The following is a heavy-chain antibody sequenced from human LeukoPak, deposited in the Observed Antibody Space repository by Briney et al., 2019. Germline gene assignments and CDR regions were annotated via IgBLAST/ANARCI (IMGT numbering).Heavy chain of an antibody. J-gene: IGHJ4*02. CDR2: IIPIFGTA. CDR1: GGTFSSYA. V-gene: IGHV1-69*06. CDR3: AREGGDDYGIYYFDY. Sequence: SVKVSCKASGGTFSSYAISWVRQAPGQGLEWMGGIIPIFGTANYAQKFQGRVTITADKSTSTAYMELSSLRSEDTAVYYCAREGGDDYGIYYFDYWGQGTLVTVSS. D-gene: IGHD4-17*01.